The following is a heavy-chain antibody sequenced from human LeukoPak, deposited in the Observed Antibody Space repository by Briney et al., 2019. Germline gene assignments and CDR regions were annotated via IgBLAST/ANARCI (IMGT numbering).Heavy chain of an antibody. V-gene: IGHV1-69*13. Sequence: GASVKLSCKGSGGTFSRYAFTWVRQAPGKGLEWMGGIIPIFGTSNYAQKFQGRVTISADESTSTVDMELRSLRSEDTAVYYCARYSDYDPRNWFVPSRERSLVTVSS. D-gene: IGHD5-12*01. CDR2: IIPIFGTS. J-gene: IGHJ5*02. CDR1: GGTFSRYA. CDR3: ARYSDYDPRNWFVP.